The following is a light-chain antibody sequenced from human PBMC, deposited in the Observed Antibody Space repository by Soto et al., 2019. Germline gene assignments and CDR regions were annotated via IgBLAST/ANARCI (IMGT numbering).Light chain of an antibody. J-gene: IGLJ1*01. CDR3: CSYADSSYV. V-gene: IGLV2-11*01. Sequence: QSALTQPRSVFGSPGQSVTISGTGTSSDVGGYNYVSWYQQYPAKAPKLMIYDVSQRPSGVPDRFSGSKSGNTASLTISGLQAEDEADYYCCSYADSSYVFGTGTKVTVL. CDR2: DVS. CDR1: SSDVGGYNY.